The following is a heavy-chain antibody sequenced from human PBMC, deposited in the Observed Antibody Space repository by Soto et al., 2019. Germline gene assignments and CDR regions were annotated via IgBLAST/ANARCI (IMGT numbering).Heavy chain of an antibody. CDR2: IWYDGSNK. Sequence: QVQLVESGGGVVQPGRSLRLSCAASGFTFSSYGMHWVRQAPGKGLEWVAVIWYDGSNKYYADSVKGRFTISRDNSKSTLYLQMNSLRAEDTAVYYCARDGYSNYDILDYWGQGTLVTVSS. J-gene: IGHJ4*02. D-gene: IGHD4-4*01. CDR1: GFTFSSYG. CDR3: ARDGYSNYDILDY. V-gene: IGHV3-33*01.